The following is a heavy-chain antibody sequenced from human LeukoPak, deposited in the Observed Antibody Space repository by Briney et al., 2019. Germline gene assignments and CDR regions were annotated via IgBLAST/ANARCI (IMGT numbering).Heavy chain of an antibody. Sequence: SETLSLTCTVSSGSISGGGYYWSWIRQHPGKGLEWIGHIYYSGSTSYNPSLKSRVTISVDTSKNHLSLKLSSVTAADTAVYYCARGGAAVPAHDYWGQGSLVTVSS. CDR1: SGSISGGGYY. CDR3: ARGGAAVPAHDY. V-gene: IGHV4-31*03. D-gene: IGHD2-21*02. CDR2: IYYSGST. J-gene: IGHJ4*02.